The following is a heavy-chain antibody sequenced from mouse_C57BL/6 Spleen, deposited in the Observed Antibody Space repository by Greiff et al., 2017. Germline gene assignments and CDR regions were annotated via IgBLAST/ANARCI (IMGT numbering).Heavy chain of an antibody. CDR3: TRESNYPFDY. D-gene: IGHD2-5*01. J-gene: IGHJ2*01. CDR1: GYTFTDYE. V-gene: IGHV1-15*01. CDR2: IDPETGGT. Sequence: VQLQQSGAELVRPGASVTLSCKASGYTFTDYEMHWVKQTPVHGLEWIGAIDPETGGTAYNQKFKGKAILTADKSSSTAYMELRSLTSGDSAVYYCTRESNYPFDYWGQGTTLTVSS.